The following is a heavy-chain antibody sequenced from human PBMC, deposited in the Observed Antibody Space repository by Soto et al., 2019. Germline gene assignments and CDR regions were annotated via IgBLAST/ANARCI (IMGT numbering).Heavy chain of an antibody. CDR2: IYYSGST. CDR3: AKGSSGYYWTFDY. D-gene: IGHD3-22*01. V-gene: IGHV4-31*03. Sequence: QVQLQESGPGLVKPSQTLSLTCTVSGGSISSGGYYWSWIRQHPGKGLEWIGYIYYSGSTYYNPSLKSRVTISVHTSKSHFSLKLSSVTDADTAVYYCAKGSSGYYWTFDYWGQGTLVTVSS. J-gene: IGHJ4*02. CDR1: GGSISSGGYY.